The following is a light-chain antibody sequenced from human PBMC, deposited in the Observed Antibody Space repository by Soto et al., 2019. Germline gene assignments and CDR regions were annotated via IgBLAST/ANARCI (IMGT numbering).Light chain of an antibody. CDR2: DVS. Sequence: QSVLTQPASVSGSPGQSITISCTGTSSDVGGYKYVSWYQHHPGKAPKLIIYDVSNRPSGVSTRFSASKSDNTASLTISGLQPEDEADYHCSSYTTSNTRQIVFGTGTKVTVL. J-gene: IGLJ1*01. CDR3: SSYTTSNTRQIV. CDR1: SSDVGGYKY. V-gene: IGLV2-14*03.